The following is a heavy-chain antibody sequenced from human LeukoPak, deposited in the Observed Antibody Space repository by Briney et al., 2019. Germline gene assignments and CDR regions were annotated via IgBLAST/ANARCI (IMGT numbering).Heavy chain of an antibody. V-gene: IGHV4-34*01. D-gene: IGHD6-6*01. Sequence: KPSETLSLTCAVYGGSFSGYYWSWIRQPPGKGLEWIGEINHSGSTNYNPSLKSRVTISVDTSKNQFSLKLSSVTAADTAVYYCASGVGSSEAFDYWGQGTLVTVSP. CDR3: ASGVGSSEAFDY. CDR2: INHSGST. J-gene: IGHJ4*02. CDR1: GGSFSGYY.